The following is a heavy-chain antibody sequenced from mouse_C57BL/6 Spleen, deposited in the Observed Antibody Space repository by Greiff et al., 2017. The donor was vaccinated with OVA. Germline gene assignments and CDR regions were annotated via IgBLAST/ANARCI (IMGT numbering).Heavy chain of an antibody. J-gene: IGHJ2*01. CDR2: ISSGSSTI. Sequence: EVHLVESGGGLVKPGGSLKLSCAASGFTFSDYGMHWVRQAPEKGLEWVAYISSGSSTIYYADTVKGRFTISRDNAKNTLFLQMTSLRSEDTAMYYCAREPVGALDYWGQGTTLTVSS. D-gene: IGHD3-1*01. CDR3: AREPVGALDY. CDR1: GFTFSDYG. V-gene: IGHV5-17*01.